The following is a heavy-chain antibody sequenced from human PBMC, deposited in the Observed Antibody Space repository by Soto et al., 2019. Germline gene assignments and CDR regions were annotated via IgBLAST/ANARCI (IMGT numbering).Heavy chain of an antibody. V-gene: IGHV3-11*06. CDR1: GFTFSDYY. Sequence: GGSLRLSCAASGFTFSDYYMSWIRQAPGKGLEWVSFISSSSSYTNYAGSVKGRFTISRDNAKNSLYLQMNSLRAEDTAVYYCARDRYGYNYGSSHPPDYWGQGALVTVSS. CDR3: ARDRYGYNYGSSHPPDY. CDR2: ISSSSSYT. D-gene: IGHD5-18*01. J-gene: IGHJ4*02.